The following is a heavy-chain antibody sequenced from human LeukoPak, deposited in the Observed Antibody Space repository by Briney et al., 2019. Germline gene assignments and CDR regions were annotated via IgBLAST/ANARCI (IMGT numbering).Heavy chain of an antibody. Sequence: GGSLRLSCAASGFTFSIYAMSWVRQAPGKGLEWVSAISGGGGSTYYADSVKGRFTISRDSSKNTLYLQMNSLRAEDTAVYYCAKDGRLYVLGLDYGGQGPLVTVSS. CDR1: GFTFSIYA. D-gene: IGHD3/OR15-3a*01. CDR3: AKDGRLYVLGLDY. J-gene: IGHJ4*02. CDR2: ISGGGGST. V-gene: IGHV3-23*01.